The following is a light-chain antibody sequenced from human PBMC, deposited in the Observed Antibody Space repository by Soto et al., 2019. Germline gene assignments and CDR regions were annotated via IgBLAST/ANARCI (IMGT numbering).Light chain of an antibody. J-gene: IGLJ2*01. Sequence: QLVLTQPPSASGTPGQRVTISCSGSSSNIGSHYVYWYQQLPGTAPKLLIYSNNQRPSGVPDRFSGSKSGTSASLAISGLRSEDEADYYCAAWDDSLSGPVFGGGTKVTVL. CDR1: SSNIGSHY. CDR2: SNN. CDR3: AAWDDSLSGPV. V-gene: IGLV1-47*02.